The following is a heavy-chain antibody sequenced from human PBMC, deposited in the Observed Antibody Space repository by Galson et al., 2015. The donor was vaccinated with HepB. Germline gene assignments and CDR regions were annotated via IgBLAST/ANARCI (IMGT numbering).Heavy chain of an antibody. J-gene: IGHJ4*02. CDR2: ITAGGRT. CDR1: GFASGTHS. V-gene: IGHV3-23*01. Sequence: SLRLSCAASGFASGTHSMTWVRQAPGKGLQWVSTITAGGRTTYAESVTGRFTVSRDNSNNGVYLQMNSLTVADTAIYYCAKGTERRLTTMTSHNYLDHWGRGALVTVSS. D-gene: IGHD2-2*01. CDR3: AKGTERRLTTMTSHNYLDH.